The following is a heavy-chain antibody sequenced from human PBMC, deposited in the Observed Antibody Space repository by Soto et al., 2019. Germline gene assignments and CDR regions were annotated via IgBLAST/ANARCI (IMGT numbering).Heavy chain of an antibody. V-gene: IGHV1-2*06. Sequence: ASVKVSCKASGYPSTGYYMHWRRQAPRKGIGGMGRINPNSGGTNYAQKFQGRVTTPRDTSISTAYMELSRLRSDDTAVYYCARVNRITIFGVATRNYFAMDVWGQGTTVTVSS. CDR1: GYPSTGYY. CDR3: ARVNRITIFGVATRNYFAMDV. J-gene: IGHJ6*02. D-gene: IGHD3-3*01. CDR2: INPNSGGT.